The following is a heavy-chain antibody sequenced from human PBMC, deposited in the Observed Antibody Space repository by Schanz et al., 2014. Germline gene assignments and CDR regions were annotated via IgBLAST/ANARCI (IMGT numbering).Heavy chain of an antibody. J-gene: IGHJ4*02. CDR3: ARELRLEYYFDY. CDR1: GFIFTSYS. CDR2: ISSSSNYY. D-gene: IGHD4-17*01. Sequence: EVQLVESGGGLVKSGGSLRLSCATSGFIFTSYSMHWVRQAPGKGLEWVSSISSSSNYYYYADSVKGRFTISRDAAKDSRFLQMTSLRADDTAVYYCARELRLEYYFDYWGQGTQVTVSS. V-gene: IGHV3-21*04.